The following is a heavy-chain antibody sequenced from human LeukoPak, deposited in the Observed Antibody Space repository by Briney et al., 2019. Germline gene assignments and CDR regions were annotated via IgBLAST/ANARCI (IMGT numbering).Heavy chain of an antibody. CDR1: GFTFSSYS. CDR3: ARTYYDILTGYNPYFDY. V-gene: IGHV3-21*01. J-gene: IGHJ4*02. CDR2: ISSSSSYI. D-gene: IGHD3-9*01. Sequence: GGSLRLSCAASGFTFSSYSMNWVRQAPGKGLEWVSSISSSSSYIYYADSVKGRFTISRDNAKNSLYLQMNSLRAEDTAVYYCARTYYDILTGYNPYFDYWGQGMLVTVTS.